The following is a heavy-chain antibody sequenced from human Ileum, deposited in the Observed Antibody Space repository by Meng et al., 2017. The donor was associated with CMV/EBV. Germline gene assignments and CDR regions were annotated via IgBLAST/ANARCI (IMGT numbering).Heavy chain of an antibody. J-gene: IGHJ4*02. V-gene: IGHV4-30-4*08. CDR1: GGSITSGNYY. Sequence: VQLQGQGPGLVKPSQTLSLTCTVSGGSITSGNYYWSWIRQPPGRGLEWIGYIYYSGSPYYKPSLKSRVTISLDTSKNQFSLNLRSVTATDSAVYYCVRQVVAASFDYWGQGALVTVSS. CDR3: VRQVVAASFDY. CDR2: IYYSGSP. D-gene: IGHD2-15*01.